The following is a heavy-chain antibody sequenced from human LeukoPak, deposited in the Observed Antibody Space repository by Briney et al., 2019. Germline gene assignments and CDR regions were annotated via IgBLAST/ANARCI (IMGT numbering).Heavy chain of an antibody. J-gene: IGHJ4*02. Sequence: GGSLRLSCAASGFTFSSYAMSWVRQAPEKGLEWVSAISGSGGSTYYADSVKGRFTISRDNSKNTLYLQMNSLRTEDTAVYYCAKDPTLYSSGWPDYWGQGTLVTVSS. CDR2: ISGSGGST. CDR1: GFTFSSYA. V-gene: IGHV3-23*01. CDR3: AKDPTLYSSGWPDY. D-gene: IGHD6-19*01.